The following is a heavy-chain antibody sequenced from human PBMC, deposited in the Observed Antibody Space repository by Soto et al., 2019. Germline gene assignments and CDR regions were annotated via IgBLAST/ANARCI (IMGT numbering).Heavy chain of an antibody. CDR2: IDPSDSYT. Sequence: PAEPLKISCKGSGESFTSYWISWVRQIPGKGLEWMGRIDPSDSYTNYSPSFQGHVTISADKSISTAYRQWSSLKASDTAMYYCSRKLQHGYSSSYYVMDVWGQGTTVTVSS. CDR1: GESFTSYW. D-gene: IGHD6-19*01. CDR3: SRKLQHGYSSSYYVMDV. V-gene: IGHV5-10-1*01. J-gene: IGHJ6*02.